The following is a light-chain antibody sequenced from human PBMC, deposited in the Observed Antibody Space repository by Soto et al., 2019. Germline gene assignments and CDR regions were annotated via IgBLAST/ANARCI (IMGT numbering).Light chain of an antibody. Sequence: TVLTEAAGALSLSPGERATLSCRASQSVSSSSLAWYQQRPGQAPRLLIYGTSSRATGIPDRFSGSGSGTDLTLTISRLEPQDFPVYYCQQYGSSPPWTCGQGTK. CDR2: GTS. CDR1: QSVSSSS. J-gene: IGKJ1*01. CDR3: QQYGSSPPWT. V-gene: IGKV3-20*01.